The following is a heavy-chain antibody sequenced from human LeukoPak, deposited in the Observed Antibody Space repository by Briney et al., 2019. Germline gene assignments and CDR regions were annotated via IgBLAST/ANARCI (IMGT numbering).Heavy chain of an antibody. Sequence: GSLRLSCAASGFTFGSYAMSWVRQAPGKGLEWVSAIGGSSGSTHYADCVKGRFTISRENSKNILYLQMNSLRAEDTAVYYCAKERRLTTAFDYWGQGTLVTVSS. V-gene: IGHV3-23*01. J-gene: IGHJ4*02. CDR3: AKERRLTTAFDY. D-gene: IGHD4-17*01. CDR2: IGGSSGST. CDR1: GFTFGSYA.